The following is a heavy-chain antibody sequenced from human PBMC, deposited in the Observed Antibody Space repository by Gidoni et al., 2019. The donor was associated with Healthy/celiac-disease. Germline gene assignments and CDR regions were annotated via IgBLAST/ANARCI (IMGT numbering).Heavy chain of an antibody. V-gene: IGHV1-69*02. CDR3: ASVQLRVGGAIVG. CDR2: IIPIRGIA. D-gene: IGHD3-16*01. J-gene: IGHJ4*02. CDR1: GGTFSSYT. Sequence: QVQLVQSGAEVKKPGSSVKVSCKASGGTFSSYTISWVRQAPGQGLEWMGRIIPIRGIANYAQKFQGRVTITAEKSTSTAYMELSSLRSEDTAVYYCASVQLRVGGAIVGWGQGTLVTVSS.